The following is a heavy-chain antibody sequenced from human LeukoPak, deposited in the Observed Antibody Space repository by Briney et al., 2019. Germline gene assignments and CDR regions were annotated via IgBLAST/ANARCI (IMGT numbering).Heavy chain of an antibody. CDR3: VRDLGGRSGH. D-gene: IGHD1-26*01. CDR1: GFTFSSNW. V-gene: IGHV3-74*01. CDR2: INEDGSTT. Sequence: PGGSLRLSCAASGFTFSSNWMHWVRQAPGKGLVWVSRINEDGSTTNYADSVKGRSTIFRDNAKNTLYLQMNSLRAEDTAVCYCVRDLGGRSGHWGQGTLVTVSS. J-gene: IGHJ4*02.